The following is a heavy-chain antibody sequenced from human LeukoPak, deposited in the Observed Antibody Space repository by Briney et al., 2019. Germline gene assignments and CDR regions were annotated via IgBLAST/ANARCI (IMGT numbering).Heavy chain of an antibody. CDR1: GYTFTSYD. D-gene: IGHD2-2*01. J-gene: IGHJ6*03. Sequence: GASVKVSCKASGYTFTSYDINWVRQATGQGLEWMGWINPNSGGTNYAQKLQGRVTMTTDTSTSTAYMELRSLRSDDTAVYYCAREFRGYCSSTSCYAFYYYMDVWGKGTTVTVSS. CDR3: AREFRGYCSSTSCYAFYYYMDV. V-gene: IGHV1-18*01. CDR2: INPNSGGT.